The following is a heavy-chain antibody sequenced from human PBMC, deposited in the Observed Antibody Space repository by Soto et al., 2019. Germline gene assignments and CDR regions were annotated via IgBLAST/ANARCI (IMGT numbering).Heavy chain of an antibody. CDR2: ISAYNGNT. CDR1: GYTFTSYG. CDR3: ARSGGRYCSSTSCASDAFDI. J-gene: IGHJ3*02. D-gene: IGHD2-2*01. Sequence: QVQLVQSGAEVKKPGASVKVSCKASGYTFTSYGISWVRQAPGQGLEWMGWISAYNGNTNYAQKLQGRVTMTTDTSTSKAYMELRSLRSDDTAVYYCARSGGRYCSSTSCASDAFDIWGQGTMVTVSS. V-gene: IGHV1-18*04.